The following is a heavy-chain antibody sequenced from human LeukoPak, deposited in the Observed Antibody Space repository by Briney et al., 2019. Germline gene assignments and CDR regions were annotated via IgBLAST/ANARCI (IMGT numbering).Heavy chain of an antibody. CDR2: ISSSSSYI. CDR3: ARVGVVTGLEEYFDL. D-gene: IGHD2-15*01. V-gene: IGHV3-21*01. J-gene: IGHJ2*01. CDR1: GFTFSSYS. Sequence: PGGSLRLSCAASGFTFSSYSMNWVRQAPGKGLEWVSSISSSSSYIYYADSVKGRFTISRDNAKNSLYLQMNSLRAEDTAVYYCARVGVVTGLEEYFDLWGRGTLVTVSS.